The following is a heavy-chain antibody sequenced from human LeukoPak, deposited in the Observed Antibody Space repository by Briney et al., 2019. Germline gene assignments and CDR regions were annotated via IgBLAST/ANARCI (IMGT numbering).Heavy chain of an antibody. CDR1: GFPFSSYW. Sequence: PGGSLRLSCVASGFPFSSYWMTWVRQAPGKGLEWVSAISNNGGYTYYADSVQGRFTISRDNSKSTLCLQMNSLRAEDTAVYYCAKTNPRGEYSSGRYGDYWGQGTLVTVSS. V-gene: IGHV3-23*01. CDR3: AKTNPRGEYSSGRYGDY. J-gene: IGHJ4*02. CDR2: ISNNGGYT. D-gene: IGHD6-19*01.